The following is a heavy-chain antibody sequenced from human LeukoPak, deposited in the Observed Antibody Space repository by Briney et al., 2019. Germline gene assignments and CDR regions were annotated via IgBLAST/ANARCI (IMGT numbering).Heavy chain of an antibody. CDR1: GFTFSSYT. CDR3: ARVGRVWQPLGYFFDY. J-gene: IGHJ4*02. Sequence: GGSLRLPCAAAGFTFSSYTMHWVRQAPGKGLEWVALISYDGSNRYYSDSVKGRSTISRDNSKSTLYLQMNSLRVKDTAVYYCARVGRVWQPLGYFFDYWGQGTLVTVSS. D-gene: IGHD5-12*01. V-gene: IGHV3-30*01. CDR2: ISYDGSNR.